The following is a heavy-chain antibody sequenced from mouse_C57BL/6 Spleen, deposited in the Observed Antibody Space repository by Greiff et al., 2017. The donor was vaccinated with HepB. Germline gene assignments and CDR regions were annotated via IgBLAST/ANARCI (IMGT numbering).Heavy chain of an antibody. Sequence: EVKVVESGGDLVKPGGSLKLSCAASGFTFSSYGMSWVRQTPDKRLEWVATISSGGSYTYYPDSVKGRFTISRDNAKNTLYLQMSSLKSEDTAMYYCARHEIYYEYDEGGLDYWGQSTTLTVSS. CDR2: ISSGGSYT. J-gene: IGHJ2*01. D-gene: IGHD2-4*01. CDR1: GFTFSSYG. CDR3: ARHEIYYEYDEGGLDY. V-gene: IGHV5-6*01.